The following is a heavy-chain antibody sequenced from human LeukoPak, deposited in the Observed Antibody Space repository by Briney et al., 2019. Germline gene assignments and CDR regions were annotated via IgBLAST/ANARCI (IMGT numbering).Heavy chain of an antibody. CDR2: IRYDGSNK. V-gene: IGHV3-30*02. Sequence: AGGSLRLSCAASGFTFSSYGMHWVRQAPGKGLEGVAFIRYDGSNKYYADSVKGRFTISRDNSKNTLYLQMNSLRAEDTAVYYCAKDASITIFGVVKSDYYYMDVWGKGTTVTVSS. CDR1: GFTFSSYG. D-gene: IGHD3-3*01. J-gene: IGHJ6*03. CDR3: AKDASITIFGVVKSDYYYMDV.